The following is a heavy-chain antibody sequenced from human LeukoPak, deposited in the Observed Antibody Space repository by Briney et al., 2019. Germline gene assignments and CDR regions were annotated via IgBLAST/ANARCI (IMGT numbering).Heavy chain of an antibody. J-gene: IGHJ6*02. CDR3: ARDRLPSRYNGLDV. CDR1: GGSISGYY. V-gene: IGHV4-59*01. Sequence: SETLSLTCTVSGGSISGYYWSWIRQPPGKGLEWIGFISNTGSTNYNPSLKSRVTISVGTSKNHFSLKLTSVTAADTAVYFCARDRLPSRYNGLDVWGQGTTVTVSS. D-gene: IGHD2-2*01. CDR2: ISNTGST.